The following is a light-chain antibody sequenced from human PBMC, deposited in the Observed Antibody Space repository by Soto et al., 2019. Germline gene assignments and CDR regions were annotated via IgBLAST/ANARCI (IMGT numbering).Light chain of an antibody. CDR2: GAS. Sequence: EIVLTQSPGTLSLSPGERATLSCRASQSVSSSYLAWYQQKPGQAPRLLIYGASSRATGIPDRFSGSGSGTDFALQISRLEPEDFAVYYCQQYGSSPPWTFGQGTKVEIK. CDR3: QQYGSSPPWT. V-gene: IGKV3-20*01. CDR1: QSVSSSY. J-gene: IGKJ1*01.